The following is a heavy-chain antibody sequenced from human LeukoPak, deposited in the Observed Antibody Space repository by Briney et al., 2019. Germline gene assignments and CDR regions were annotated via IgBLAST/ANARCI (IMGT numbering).Heavy chain of an antibody. CDR3: AREDEYSSSFSPFVDY. D-gene: IGHD6-6*01. CDR1: GFTFSSYS. Sequence: GGSLRLSCAASGFTFSSYSMNWVRQAPGKGLEWVSYISSSSSTIYYADSVKGRFTISRDNAKNSLYLQMNSLRAEDTAVYYCAREDEYSSSFSPFVDYWGQGTLVTVSS. J-gene: IGHJ4*02. V-gene: IGHV3-48*04. CDR2: ISSSSSTI.